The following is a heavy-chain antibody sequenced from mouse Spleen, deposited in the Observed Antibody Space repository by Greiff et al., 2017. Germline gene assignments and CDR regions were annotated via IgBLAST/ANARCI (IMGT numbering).Heavy chain of an antibody. CDR3: ARCGSSLYYFDY. V-gene: IGHV1-20*01. CDR1: GYSFTGYF. J-gene: IGHJ2*01. D-gene: IGHD1-1*01. CDR2: INPYNGDT. Sequence: EVQLQQSGPELVKPGDSVKISCKASGYSFTGYFMNWVMQSHGKSLEWIGRINPYNGDTFYNQKFKGKATLTVDKSSSTAHMELRSLTSEDSAVYYCARCGSSLYYFDYWGQGTTLTVSS.